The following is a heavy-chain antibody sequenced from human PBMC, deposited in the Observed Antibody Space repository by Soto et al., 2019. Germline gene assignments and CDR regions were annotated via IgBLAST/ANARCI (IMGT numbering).Heavy chain of an antibody. V-gene: IGHV4-39*01. CDR1: GGSISSSSYY. Sequence: SETLSLPCTVSGGSISSSSYYWGWIRPPPGKGLEGIGSIYYSGSTYYNPSLKSLATVTADTSKNQFSLKLSSVTAADSAVYYCASFVYTPHGFDPWGQGTLVTVSS. CDR3: ASFVYTPHGFDP. J-gene: IGHJ5*02. D-gene: IGHD5-18*01. CDR2: IYYSGST.